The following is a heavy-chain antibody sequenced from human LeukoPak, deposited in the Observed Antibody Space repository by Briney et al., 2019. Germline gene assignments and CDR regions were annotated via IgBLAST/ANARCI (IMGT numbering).Heavy chain of an antibody. CDR2: LYYSGST. V-gene: IGHV4-61*08. D-gene: IGHD3-16*02. J-gene: IGHJ4*02. CDR3: ARSYAWGSYRYDFDY. CDR1: GGSVTSAGYY. Sequence: PSETPSLTCTVSGGSVTSAGYYWHWIRQPPGKGLEWIGYLYYSGSTNYNPSLKSRITISIDTSKNQFSLKLSSVTAADTAVYYCARSYAWGSYRYDFDYWGQGTLVTVSA.